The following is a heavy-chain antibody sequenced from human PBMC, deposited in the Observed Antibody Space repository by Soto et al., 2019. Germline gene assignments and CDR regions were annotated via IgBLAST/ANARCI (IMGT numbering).Heavy chain of an antibody. D-gene: IGHD3-10*01. CDR1: GGSISSYY. J-gene: IGHJ6*02. CDR2: IYYSGST. Sequence: SETLSLTCTVSGGSISSYYWSWIRQPPGKGLEWIGYIYYSGSTNYNPSLKSRVTISVDTSKNQFSLKLSSVTAADTAVYYCARGTXGSGSYFSPYYYYGMDVWGQGTTVTVSS. V-gene: IGHV4-59*01. CDR3: ARGTXGSGSYFSPYYYYGMDV.